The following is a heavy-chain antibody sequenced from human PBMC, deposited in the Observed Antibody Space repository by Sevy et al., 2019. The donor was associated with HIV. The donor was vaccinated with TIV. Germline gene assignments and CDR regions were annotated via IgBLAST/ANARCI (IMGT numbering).Heavy chain of an antibody. CDR3: RTDPIIVLLVTDGMDV. J-gene: IGHJ6*02. Sequence: GGSLRLSCAASGFTFSYAWMSWVRQAPGKGLEWVGRIKSKSDGGTTDYAAPDKGRFTISRDDSKKTLYLQMKNLKTQDTAVYYCRTDPIIVLLVTDGMDVWGQGTTVTVSS. CDR2: IKSKSDGGTT. V-gene: IGHV3-15*01. CDR1: GFTFSYAW. D-gene: IGHD2-8*02.